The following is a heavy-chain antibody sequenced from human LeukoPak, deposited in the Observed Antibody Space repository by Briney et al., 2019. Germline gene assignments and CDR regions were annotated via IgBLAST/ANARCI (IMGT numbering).Heavy chain of an antibody. J-gene: IGHJ4*02. Sequence: GGSLRLSCAASGFTFSSYAMHWVRQAPGKGLEWVAVISYDGSNKYYADSVKGRFTISRDNSKNTLYLQMNSLRAEDTAVYYCASEIIFGSFDYWGQGTLVTVSS. CDR2: ISYDGSNK. D-gene: IGHD3-3*01. V-gene: IGHV3-30*04. CDR1: GFTFSSYA. CDR3: ASEIIFGSFDY.